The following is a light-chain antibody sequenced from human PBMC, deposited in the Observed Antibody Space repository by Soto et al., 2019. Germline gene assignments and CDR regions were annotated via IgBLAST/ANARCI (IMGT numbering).Light chain of an antibody. J-gene: IGKJ1*01. Sequence: DIHMTHSPATLSASIGDRVNITFLASQSISSWLAWYQQKPGKAPKVLIYKASNLESGVPSRFSGSGSGTDFTLTISCLQSEDFATYYCQQYYSYPWTFGQGTKVDIK. CDR1: QSISSW. V-gene: IGKV1-5*03. CDR2: KAS. CDR3: QQYYSYPWT.